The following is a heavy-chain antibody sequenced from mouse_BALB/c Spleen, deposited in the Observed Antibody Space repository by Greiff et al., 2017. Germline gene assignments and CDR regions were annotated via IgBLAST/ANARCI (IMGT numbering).Heavy chain of an antibody. V-gene: IGHV3-2*02. J-gene: IGHJ3*01. D-gene: IGHD2-3*01. CDR2: ISYSGST. CDR1: GYSITSDYA. Sequence: EVKLMESGPGLVKPSQSLSLTCTVTGYSITSDYAWNWIRQFPGNKLEWMGYISYSGSTSYNPSLKSRISITRDTSKNQFFLQLNSVTTEDTATYYCARSTPDGYSWFAYWGQGTLVTVSA. CDR3: ARSTPDGYSWFAY.